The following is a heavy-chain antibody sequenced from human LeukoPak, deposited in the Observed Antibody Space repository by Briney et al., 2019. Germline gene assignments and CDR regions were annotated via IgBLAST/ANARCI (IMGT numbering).Heavy chain of an antibody. J-gene: IGHJ3*02. Sequence: PGGSLRLSCTASGFTFGDYAMSWVRQAPGKGLEWVGFIRSKAYGGTTEYAASVKGGFTISRDDSKSIAYLQMNSLKTEDTAVYYCTRDRDTMVRGGPNAFDIWGKGTTVTVSS. CDR2: IRSKAYGGTT. CDR3: TRDRDTMVRGGPNAFDI. CDR1: GFTFGDYA. D-gene: IGHD3-10*01. V-gene: IGHV3-49*04.